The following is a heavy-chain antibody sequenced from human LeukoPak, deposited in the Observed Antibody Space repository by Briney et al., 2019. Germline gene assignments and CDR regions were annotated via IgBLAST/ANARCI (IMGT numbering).Heavy chain of an antibody. V-gene: IGHV1-69*13. Sequence: GASVKVSCKASGGTFSSYAISWVRQAPGQGLEWMGGIIPIFGTANYAQKFQGRVTITADESTSTAYMELSSLRSEDTAVYYCARGERIVAISTAPPDYWGQGTLVTVSS. CDR2: IIPIFGTA. CDR3: ARGERIVAISTAPPDY. CDR1: GGTFSSYA. J-gene: IGHJ4*02. D-gene: IGHD2-15*01.